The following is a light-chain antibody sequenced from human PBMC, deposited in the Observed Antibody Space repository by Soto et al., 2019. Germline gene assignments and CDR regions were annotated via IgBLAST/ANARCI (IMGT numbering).Light chain of an antibody. Sequence: EIVMMQSRATLSVSPGERATLSCMASQSVSSSYLAWYQQKPGQAPRLLIYGASSRATGIPDRFSGSGSGTDFTLTISSLEPEDFAVYYCQQYGSSSWTFGQGTKVDIK. V-gene: IGKV3-20*01. J-gene: IGKJ1*01. CDR1: QSVSSSY. CDR3: QQYGSSSWT. CDR2: GAS.